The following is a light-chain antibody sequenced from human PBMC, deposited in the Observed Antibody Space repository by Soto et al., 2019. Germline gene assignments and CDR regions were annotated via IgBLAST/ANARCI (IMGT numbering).Light chain of an antibody. CDR3: QQYDNWRWT. Sequence: ELVMTQSPATLSVSPGERATLSCRASESVNNNLAWYQQKPGQAPRLLIYGASTRATGVPARFSGSGSGTEFTLTISSLQSEDFAVYYCQQYDNWRWTFGQGTKVEIK. J-gene: IGKJ1*01. CDR2: GAS. V-gene: IGKV3-15*01. CDR1: ESVNNN.